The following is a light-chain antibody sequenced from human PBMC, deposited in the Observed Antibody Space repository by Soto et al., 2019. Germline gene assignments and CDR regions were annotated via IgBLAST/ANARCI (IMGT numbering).Light chain of an antibody. Sequence: QSALTQPASVSGSPGQSITISFTGTSSDVGGYNYVSWYQQHPGKAPKLMIYDVSNRPSGVSNRFSGSKSGNTASLTISGLQAEDEADYYCSSYTSSSSPYVLGTGTKLTVL. CDR1: SSDVGGYNY. CDR2: DVS. V-gene: IGLV2-14*01. CDR3: SSYTSSSSPYV. J-gene: IGLJ1*01.